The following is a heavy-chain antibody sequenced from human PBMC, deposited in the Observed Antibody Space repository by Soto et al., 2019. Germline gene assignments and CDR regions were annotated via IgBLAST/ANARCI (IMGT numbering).Heavy chain of an antibody. V-gene: IGHV1-8*01. D-gene: IGHD6-13*01. Sequence: ASVKVSCKASGYTFTSYDINWVRQATGQGLEWMGWMNPNSGNTGYAQKFQGRVTMTRNTSISTAYMGLSSLRSEDTAVYYCARESSSWYWFDPWSQGTLVTVSS. CDR3: ARESSSWYWFDP. J-gene: IGHJ5*02. CDR1: GYTFTSYD. CDR2: MNPNSGNT.